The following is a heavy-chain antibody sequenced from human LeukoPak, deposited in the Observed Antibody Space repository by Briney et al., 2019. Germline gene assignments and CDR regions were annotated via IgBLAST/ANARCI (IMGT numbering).Heavy chain of an antibody. CDR1: GGSISRGGYS. CDR3: ASAVMVRGVRGRGSLDP. D-gene: IGHD3-10*01. J-gene: IGHJ5*02. V-gene: IGHV4-30-2*01. Sequence: SETLSLTCAVSGGSISRGGYSWSWIRQPPGKGLEWIGYIYHSGSTYYHPSLKTRVTISVDRSKNQFSLKLSSVTAAYTAVYYWASAVMVRGVRGRGSLDPWGQGNLVTVSS. CDR2: IYHSGST.